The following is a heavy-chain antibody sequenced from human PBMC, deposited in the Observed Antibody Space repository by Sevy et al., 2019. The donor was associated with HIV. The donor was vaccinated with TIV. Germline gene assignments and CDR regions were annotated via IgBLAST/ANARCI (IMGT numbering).Heavy chain of an antibody. CDR2: IIPIFGTA. J-gene: IGHJ6*03. Sequence: ASVKVSCKASGGTCSSYAISWVRQAPGQGLEWMGGIIPIFGTANYAQKFQGRVTITADKSTSTAYMELSSLRSEDTAVYYCASRSQTYYYDSSGYYPNYYYYMDVWGKWTTVTVSS. D-gene: IGHD3-22*01. V-gene: IGHV1-69*06. CDR1: GGTCSSYA. CDR3: ASRSQTYYYDSSGYYPNYYYYMDV.